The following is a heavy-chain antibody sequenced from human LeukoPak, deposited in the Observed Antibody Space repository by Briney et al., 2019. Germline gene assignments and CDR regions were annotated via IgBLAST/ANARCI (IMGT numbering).Heavy chain of an antibody. Sequence: GGSLRLSCAASGFRFSDFTMTWVRQAPGEGPEWVSAIGGRGGSTYYADSLGGRFTISRDNSKDMVYLQMNSLKVEDTATYYCGKEGGAWGQGTKVTVSS. CDR2: IGGRGGST. J-gene: IGHJ5*02. CDR3: GKEGGA. V-gene: IGHV3-23*01. D-gene: IGHD3-16*01. CDR1: GFRFSDFT.